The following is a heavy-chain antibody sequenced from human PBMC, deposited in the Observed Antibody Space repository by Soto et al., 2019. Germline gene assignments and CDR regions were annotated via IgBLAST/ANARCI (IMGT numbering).Heavy chain of an antibody. CDR2: ISGSGGST. D-gene: IGHD6-19*01. CDR3: AKETAGPGVGWYFDL. J-gene: IGHJ2*01. V-gene: IGHV3-23*01. Sequence: EVQLLESGGGLVQPGGSLRLSCAASGFTFSRYAMSWFRQAPGQGLEWVSAISGSGGSTYYEDSVKGRFTIATDNSKNTQVQKMKSLRAEDTAVDYCAKETAGPGVGWYFDLWGRGTLVTVSS. CDR1: GFTFSRYA.